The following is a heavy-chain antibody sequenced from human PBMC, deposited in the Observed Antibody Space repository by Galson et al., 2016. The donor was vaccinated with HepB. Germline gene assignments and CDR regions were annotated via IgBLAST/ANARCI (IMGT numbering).Heavy chain of an antibody. V-gene: IGHV4-30-4*01. CDR2: MYYGGST. J-gene: IGHJ6*02. Sequence: TLSLTCTVSGDSLSNSDSYWTRLRQTPGKGLEWLGYMYYGGSTYENPSLQSRLSMSVDMSKNHFSLRLSSVTAADTAVYYCARGTLDDNYLYYGLDVWGPGALVSVAS. D-gene: IGHD1-1*01. CDR3: ARGTLDDNYLYYGLDV. CDR1: GDSLSNSDSY.